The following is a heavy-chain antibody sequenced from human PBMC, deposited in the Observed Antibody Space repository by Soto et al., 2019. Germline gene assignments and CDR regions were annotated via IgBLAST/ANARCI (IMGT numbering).Heavy chain of an antibody. Sequence: QITLKESGPSPVKPTQPLTVTCTFSGFLLSKSGAAVAWIRQPPGKALEWLALIYGDNDKRYSPSLKTKLTITKDTSKNQVVLTMTNMDPVDTATYYCAHCTLHDYGDYDPGTSHVFDSWGQGTLVTVSS. D-gene: IGHD4-17*01. J-gene: IGHJ4*02. CDR1: GFLLSKSGAA. CDR2: IYGDNDK. V-gene: IGHV2-5*02. CDR3: AHCTLHDYGDYDPGTSHVFDS.